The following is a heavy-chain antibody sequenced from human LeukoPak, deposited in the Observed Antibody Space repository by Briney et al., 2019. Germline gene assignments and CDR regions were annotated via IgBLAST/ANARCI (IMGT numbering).Heavy chain of an antibody. CDR2: INDSGSTR. CDR3: AKDMQTWPRFPDY. J-gene: IGHJ4*02. Sequence: GGSLRLSCAVSGFTVTNDYMSWVRQAPGKGLEWASGINDSGSTRFYVDSVKGRFTSSRDNPKNTLYLQMNGLRVEDTAVYYCAKDMQTWPRFPDYWGQGTLVTVSS. CDR1: GFTVTNDY. V-gene: IGHV3-23*01. D-gene: IGHD5-12*01.